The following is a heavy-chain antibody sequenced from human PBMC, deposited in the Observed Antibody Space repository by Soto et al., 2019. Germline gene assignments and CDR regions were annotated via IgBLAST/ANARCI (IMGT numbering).Heavy chain of an antibody. Sequence: EVQLLESGGGLVQPGGSLRLSCTASGFTFSNCAMNWVRQAPGKGLEWVSAISGSGGSTYYADSVKGRFTISRDNSKNTVSLRMNSLTAEDTAVYFCAKMSLWFGELCPYYFDYWGQGTLVTVSS. D-gene: IGHD3-10*01. J-gene: IGHJ4*02. CDR2: ISGSGGST. CDR3: AKMSLWFGELCPYYFDY. V-gene: IGHV3-23*01. CDR1: GFTFSNCA.